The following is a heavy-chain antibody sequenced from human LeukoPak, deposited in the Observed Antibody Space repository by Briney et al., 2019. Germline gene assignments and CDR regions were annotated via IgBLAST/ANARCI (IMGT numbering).Heavy chain of an antibody. CDR1: GGSFSGYY. CDR3: ARHAKRIVVVTRGWFDP. D-gene: IGHD3-22*01. CDR2: INHSGST. J-gene: IGHJ5*02. Sequence: SETLSLTCAVYGGSFSGYYWSWIRQPPGKGLEWIGEINHSGSTNYNPSLKSRVTISVDTSKNQFSLKLSSVTAADTAVYYCARHAKRIVVVTRGWFDPWGQGTLVTVSS. V-gene: IGHV4-34*01.